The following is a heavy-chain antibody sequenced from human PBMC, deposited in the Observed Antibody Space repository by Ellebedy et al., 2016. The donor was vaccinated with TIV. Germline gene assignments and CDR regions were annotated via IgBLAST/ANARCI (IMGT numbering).Heavy chain of an antibody. D-gene: IGHD2-15*01. CDR1: GFAFGSYA. Sequence: SLKISXAASGFAFGSYAMHWVRQAPGEGLEWVSGITWDSGTIGYAESVKGRFTISRDNGKRSLYLQMNNLRPEDTAFYYCATLRGWGQGTLVSVSS. J-gene: IGHJ4*02. CDR2: ITWDSGTI. V-gene: IGHV3-9*01. CDR3: ATLRG.